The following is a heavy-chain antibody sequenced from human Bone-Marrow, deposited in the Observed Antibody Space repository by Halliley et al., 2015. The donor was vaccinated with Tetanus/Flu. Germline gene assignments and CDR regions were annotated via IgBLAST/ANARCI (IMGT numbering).Heavy chain of an antibody. CDR2: THPGDSDI. Sequence: LGWWGITHPGDSDIRYKPSFQGQVTISADGSTTPAYLQWSSLQASDTAMYYCARRGDSYVFDFWGQGTLVTVSS. J-gene: IGHJ4*02. CDR3: ARRGDSYVFDF. V-gene: IGHV5-51*01. D-gene: IGHD2-21*02.